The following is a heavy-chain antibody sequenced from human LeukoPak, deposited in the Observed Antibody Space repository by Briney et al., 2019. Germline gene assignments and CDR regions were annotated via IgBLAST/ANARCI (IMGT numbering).Heavy chain of an antibody. CDR1: GGSISSGGYY. CDR3: ARDTLLYGGNSLDY. V-gene: IGHV4-31*03. J-gene: IGHJ4*02. CDR2: IYYSGST. D-gene: IGHD4-23*01. Sequence: PSETLSLTCTVSGGSISSGGYYWSWIRQHPGKGLEWIGYIYYSGSTYYNPSLKSRVTISVDTSKNQFSLKLSSVTAADTAVCYCARDTLLYGGNSLDYWGQGTLVTVSS.